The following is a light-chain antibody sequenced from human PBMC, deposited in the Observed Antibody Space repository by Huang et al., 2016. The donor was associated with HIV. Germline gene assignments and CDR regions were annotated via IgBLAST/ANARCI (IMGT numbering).Light chain of an antibody. CDR1: QDISNY. CDR2: DAS. J-gene: IGKJ3*01. V-gene: IGKV1-33*01. Sequence: DIQMTQSPSSLFASVGDRVTITCQASQDISNYLNWYQQKPGKAPKLLIYDASNLETGVPSGFIGSGSGTYFTFTISSLQPEDIATYYCQQYDNPGGFTFGPGTKVDIK. CDR3: QQYDNPGGFT.